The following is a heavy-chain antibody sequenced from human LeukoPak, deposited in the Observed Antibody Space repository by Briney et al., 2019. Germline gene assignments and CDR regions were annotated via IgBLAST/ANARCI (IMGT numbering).Heavy chain of an antibody. Sequence: GGSLRLSCAASGFTFSSYAMTWVRQAPGKGLGWGSAISGGGVSTYYADSVKGRFTISRANYKNTLYLKMNSLRAEDTDVYFCARGGTWLQQKIGYFDYWGQGTLVTVSS. V-gene: IGHV3-23*01. J-gene: IGHJ4*02. CDR1: GFTFSSYA. CDR2: ISGGGVST. D-gene: IGHD5-24*01. CDR3: ARGGTWLQQKIGYFDY.